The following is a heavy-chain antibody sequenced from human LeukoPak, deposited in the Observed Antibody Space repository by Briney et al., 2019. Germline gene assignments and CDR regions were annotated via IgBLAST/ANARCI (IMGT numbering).Heavy chain of an antibody. CDR1: GGTFSSYA. J-gene: IGHJ4*02. Sequence: EASVKVSCKASGGTFSSYAISWVRQAPGQGLEWMGGIIPIFGTANYAQKFQGRVTVTADESTSTAYMELSSLRSEDTAVYYCARSRARDSTMFYCGGDCYFDYWGQGTLVTVSS. V-gene: IGHV1-69*13. CDR2: IIPIFGTA. CDR3: ARSRARDSTMFYCGGDCYFDY. D-gene: IGHD2-21*02.